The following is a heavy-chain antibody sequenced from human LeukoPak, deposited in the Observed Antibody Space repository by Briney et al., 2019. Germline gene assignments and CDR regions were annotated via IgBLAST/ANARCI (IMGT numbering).Heavy chain of an antibody. CDR1: GFTLRSYD. V-gene: IGHV3-23*01. D-gene: IGHD6-19*01. J-gene: IGHJ4*02. CDR3: ARVPIPVAATGVFDY. CDR2: TSGSGVNS. Sequence: GGPLRLSCAASGFTLRSYDMSWVRQAPGKGLEWVAATSGSGVNSYYADSVKGRFTISRDNSKNTLYLQMNSLRAEDTAVYYCARVPIPVAATGVFDYWGQGTLVTVSS.